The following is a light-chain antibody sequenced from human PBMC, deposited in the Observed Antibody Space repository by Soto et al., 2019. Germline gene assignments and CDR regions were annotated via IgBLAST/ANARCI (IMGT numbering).Light chain of an antibody. CDR3: SSYTTSNTRQIV. CDR1: SSDVGGYNY. J-gene: IGLJ1*01. V-gene: IGLV2-14*03. CDR2: DVS. Sequence: QSARTQPASVSGAPGQASTLSCTGTSSDVGGYNYVSWYKHHPGKAPKLMIFDVSNRPSGVSNRFSGSKSGNTASLTISGLQPEDEADYYCSSYTTSNTRQIVFGTGTKVTVL.